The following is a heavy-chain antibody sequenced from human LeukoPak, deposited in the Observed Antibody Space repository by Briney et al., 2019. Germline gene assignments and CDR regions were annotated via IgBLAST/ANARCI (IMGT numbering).Heavy chain of an antibody. CDR1: GGSINSALYY. D-gene: IGHD3-3*01. Sequence: SQTLSLTCTVSGGSINSALYYWAWIRQTRERQLGWIGSVSHDGITKYGPSLGGRVSLSADTSKNAFFMEVNSVTAADSAIYYCARHTIFCSFINCSPFDPWGQGTLVTVSS. CDR3: ARHTIFCSFINCSPFDP. V-gene: IGHV4-39*01. CDR2: VSHDGIT. J-gene: IGHJ5*02.